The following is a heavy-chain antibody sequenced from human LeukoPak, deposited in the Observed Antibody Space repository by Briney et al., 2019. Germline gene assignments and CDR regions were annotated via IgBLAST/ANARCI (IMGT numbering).Heavy chain of an antibody. J-gene: IGHJ3*02. CDR1: GESFSGYY. D-gene: IGHD6-19*01. CDR3: ARWIAVVGWAFDI. CDR2: INHNGNT. V-gene: IGHV4-34*01. Sequence: PSETLSLTCAVYGESFSGYYWSWIRQPPGKGLEWIGEINHNGNTNYNPSLKSRVTISVDTSKNQFSLKLSSVTAADTAVYYCARWIAVVGWAFDIWGQGTMVTVSS.